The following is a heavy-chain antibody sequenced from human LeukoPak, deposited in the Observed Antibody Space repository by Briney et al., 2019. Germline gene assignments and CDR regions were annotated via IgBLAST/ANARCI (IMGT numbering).Heavy chain of an antibody. J-gene: IGHJ4*02. V-gene: IGHV4-39*07. CDR2: IYYRGST. D-gene: IGHD5-18*01. CDR1: GGSISSTTYY. CDR3: ARARGYSYGPCDY. Sequence: SETLSLTCTVSGGSISSTTYYWGWIRQPPGKGLEWVGNIYYRGSTYYNPSLKSRVTISVDTSKNQFSLKLSSVTAADTAVYYCARARGYSYGPCDYWGQGTLVTVSS.